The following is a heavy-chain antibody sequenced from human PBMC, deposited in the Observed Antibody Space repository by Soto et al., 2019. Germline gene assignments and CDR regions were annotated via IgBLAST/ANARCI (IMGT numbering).Heavy chain of an antibody. V-gene: IGHV3-21*01. Sequence: GSLRLSCAASGFTFNNYNMNWVRQAPGKVLEWVSSISSSSRYISYADSVKGRFTISRDNAKNSLLLQMNSLRAEDTAVYYCAREPFTVIDYYHYYGLDVWGQGXTVTVYS. CDR2: ISSSSRYI. D-gene: IGHD2-21*01. CDR1: GFTFNNYN. CDR3: AREPFTVIDYYHYYGLDV. J-gene: IGHJ6*02.